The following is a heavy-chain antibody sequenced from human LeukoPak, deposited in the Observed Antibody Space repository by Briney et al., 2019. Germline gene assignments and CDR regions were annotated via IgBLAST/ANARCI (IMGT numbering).Heavy chain of an antibody. CDR1: GGSFSGYY. CDR3: ARGGYFYYYYMDV. J-gene: IGHJ6*03. CDR2: INNSGST. V-gene: IGHV4-34*01. Sequence: SETLSLTCAVYGGSFSGYYWSWLRQPPGKGVEWVGEINNSGSTNYNTSLKSQVTISVDTSKTRFPLNLSAVTAADTDVYYCARGGYFYYYYMDVWGKGTTVTVSS.